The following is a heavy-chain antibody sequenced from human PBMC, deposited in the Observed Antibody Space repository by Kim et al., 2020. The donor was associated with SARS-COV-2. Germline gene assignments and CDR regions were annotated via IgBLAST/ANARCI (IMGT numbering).Heavy chain of an antibody. CDR3: ARGITMVRGEYYFDY. V-gene: IGHV3-13*05. CDR2: IGTAGDP. D-gene: IGHD3-10*01. Sequence: GGSLRLSCAASGFTFSSYDMHWVRQATGKGLEWVSAIGTAGDPYYPGSVKGRFTISRENAKNSLYLQMNSLRAGDTAVYYCARGITMVRGEYYFDYWGQGTLVTVSS. J-gene: IGHJ4*02. CDR1: GFTFSSYD.